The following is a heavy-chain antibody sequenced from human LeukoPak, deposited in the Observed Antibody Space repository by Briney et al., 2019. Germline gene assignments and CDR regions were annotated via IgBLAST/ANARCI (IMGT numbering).Heavy chain of an antibody. D-gene: IGHD3-10*01. CDR3: AREGITMVRGVTL. Sequence: PGRSLRLSCAASGFTFSSYWMNWVRQAPGKGLEWVSSISSSSSYIYYADSVKGRFTISRDNAKNSLYLQMNSLRAEDTAVYYCAREGITMVRGVTLWGQGTLVTVSS. CDR2: ISSSSSYI. J-gene: IGHJ4*02. V-gene: IGHV3-21*01. CDR1: GFTFSSYW.